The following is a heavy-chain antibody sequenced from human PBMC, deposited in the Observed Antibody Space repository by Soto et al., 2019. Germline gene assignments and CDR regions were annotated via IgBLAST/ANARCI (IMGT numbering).Heavy chain of an antibody. CDR3: ARGLIGSSWYFDIYYYAMDV. CDR1: GFTFSSYE. D-gene: IGHD6-13*01. V-gene: IGHV3-48*03. Sequence: EVQLVESGGGLVQPGGSLRLSCAASGFTFSSYEMNWVRQAPGKGLEWVSYISSSGSTIYYADSVKGRFTISRDNAKNSLYLQMNSLRAEDTAVNYCARGLIGSSWYFDIYYYAMDVWGQGTTVTVSS. J-gene: IGHJ6*02. CDR2: ISSSGSTI.